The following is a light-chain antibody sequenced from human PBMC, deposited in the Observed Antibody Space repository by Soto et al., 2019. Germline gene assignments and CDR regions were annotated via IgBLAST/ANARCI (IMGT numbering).Light chain of an antibody. CDR2: TNT. Sequence: QSVLTQPPSVSGAPGQRVTISCTGSSSNIGANYDVHWYQHLPGTAPKLLIYTNTNRPSGVPDRFSGSKSGTSASLAITGLQAEDEADYHCQSYDSSLSGYVVGTGTKVTVL. CDR3: QSYDSSLSGYV. CDR1: SSNIGANYD. V-gene: IGLV1-40*01. J-gene: IGLJ1*01.